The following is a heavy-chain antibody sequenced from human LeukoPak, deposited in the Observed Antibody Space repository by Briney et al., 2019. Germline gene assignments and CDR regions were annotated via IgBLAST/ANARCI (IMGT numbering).Heavy chain of an antibody. Sequence: PSETLSLTCTVSGGSISSGGYYWSWIRQHPGKGLAWIGYIYYSGSTYYNPSLKSRVTISVDTSKNQFSLKLSSVTAADTAVYYCARSNAAVTFDYLGQGTLVTVSS. J-gene: IGHJ4*02. CDR1: GGSISSGGYY. D-gene: IGHD4-17*01. CDR2: IYYSGST. CDR3: ARSNAAVTFDY. V-gene: IGHV4-31*03.